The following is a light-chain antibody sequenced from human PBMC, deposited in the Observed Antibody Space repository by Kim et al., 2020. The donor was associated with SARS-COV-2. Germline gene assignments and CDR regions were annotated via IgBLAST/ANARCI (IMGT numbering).Light chain of an antibody. J-gene: IGLJ2*01. CDR3: SSYTSSSTLGVV. CDR2: DVS. CDR1: SSDVGGYNY. V-gene: IGLV2-14*03. Sequence: SITLSCTGTSSDVGGYNYVSWYQQHPRKAPKLMIYDVSNRPSGVSNRFSGSKSGNTASLPISGLQAADEADYYCSSYTSSSTLGVVFGGGTQLTVL.